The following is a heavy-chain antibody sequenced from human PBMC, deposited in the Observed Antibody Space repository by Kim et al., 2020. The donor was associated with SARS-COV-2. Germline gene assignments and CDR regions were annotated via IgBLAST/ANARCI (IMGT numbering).Heavy chain of an antibody. CDR3: AGRLDY. J-gene: IGHJ4*02. D-gene: IGHD1-26*01. Sequence: RTNPIYNEESVKSRLTISRDNAKNSVSLQMNSLRAEDTAVYYCAGRLDYWGQGILVTVSS. V-gene: IGHV3-48*01. CDR2: RTNPI.